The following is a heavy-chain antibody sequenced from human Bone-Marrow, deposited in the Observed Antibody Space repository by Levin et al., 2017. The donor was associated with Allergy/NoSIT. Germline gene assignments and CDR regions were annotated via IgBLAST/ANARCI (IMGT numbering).Heavy chain of an antibody. CDR2: ISVYNGDT. Sequence: ASVKVSCRASGYTFTSFGISWVRQAPGQGLEWMGGISVYNGDTKYAENFQGRVTMTTDTSTTTAYMELRSLRSDDTAIYYCARDHSTFTLVQGISGYYYYLDVWGKGTTVTVSS. CDR3: ARDHSTFTLVQGISGYYYYLDV. CDR1: GYTFTSFG. D-gene: IGHD3-10*01. J-gene: IGHJ6*03. V-gene: IGHV1-18*01.